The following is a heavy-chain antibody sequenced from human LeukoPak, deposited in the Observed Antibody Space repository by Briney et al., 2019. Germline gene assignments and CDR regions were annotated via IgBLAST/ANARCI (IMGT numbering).Heavy chain of an antibody. CDR2: IYYSGST. J-gene: IGHJ4*02. V-gene: IGHV4-39*07. CDR1: GVSISSSSYY. CDR3: ARDIDILTGYSYHDY. Sequence: PSETLSLTCTVSGVSISSSSYYWGWIRQPPGKGLEWIGSIYYSGSTYYNPSLKSRVTISVDTSKNQFSLKLSSVTAADTAVYYCARDIDILTGYSYHDYWGQGTLVTVSS. D-gene: IGHD3-9*01.